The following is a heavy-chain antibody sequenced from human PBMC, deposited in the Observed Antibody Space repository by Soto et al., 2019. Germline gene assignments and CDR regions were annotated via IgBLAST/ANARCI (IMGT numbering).Heavy chain of an antibody. J-gene: IGHJ5*02. D-gene: IGHD6-19*01. CDR2: IYYSGST. CDR3: AREGLAVAGKRNNWFDP. V-gene: IGHV4-59*01. CDR1: GGSISSYY. Sequence: PSETLSLTCTVSGGSISSYYWSWIRQPPGKGLEWIGYIYYSGSTNYNPSLKSRVTISVDTSKNQFSLKLSSVTAADTAVYYCAREGLAVAGKRNNWFDPWGQGTLVTVSS.